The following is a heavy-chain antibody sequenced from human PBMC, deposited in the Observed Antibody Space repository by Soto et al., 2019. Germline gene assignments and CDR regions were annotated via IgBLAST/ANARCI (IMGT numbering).Heavy chain of an antibody. J-gene: IGHJ3*02. V-gene: IGHV3-64*02. Sequence: GGSLRLSCAATGFTFSRHTMHWVRQAPGKGLEYVSALGTDGHETYYVDSVKGRFIISGDTSKNMLYLQMGSLRPEDTAVYFCARSLGGPGNHAFDIWGQGTMVTVSS. CDR2: LGTDGHET. CDR3: ARSLGGPGNHAFDI. D-gene: IGHD3-16*01. CDR1: GFTFSRHT.